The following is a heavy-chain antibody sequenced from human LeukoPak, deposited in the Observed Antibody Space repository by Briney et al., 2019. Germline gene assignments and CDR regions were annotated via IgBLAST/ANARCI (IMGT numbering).Heavy chain of an antibody. CDR1: GGSISSYY. CDR2: IYYSGST. CDR3: ASTTVTLRAEYFQH. Sequence: PSETLSLTCTVSGGSISSYYWSWIRQPPGKGLEGIGYIYYSGSTNYNPSLKSRVTISVDTSKNQFSLKLSSLTAADTAVYYCASTTVTLRAEYFQHWGQGTLVTVSS. J-gene: IGHJ1*01. D-gene: IGHD4-17*01. V-gene: IGHV4-59*08.